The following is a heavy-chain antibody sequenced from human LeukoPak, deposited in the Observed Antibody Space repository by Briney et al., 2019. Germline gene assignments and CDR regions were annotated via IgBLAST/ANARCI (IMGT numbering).Heavy chain of an antibody. D-gene: IGHD3-10*01. J-gene: IGHJ4*02. CDR2: IYYSGST. CDR3: ARVGYYASGNYYNDRGAFDY. Sequence: SETLSLTCTVSGGSISNYYWSWIRQPPGKGLEWIGYIYYSGSTNYNPSLKSRVTISVDTSKNQFSLKLSSLTAADTAVYYCARVGYYASGNYYNDRGAFDYWGQGTLVTVSS. CDR1: GGSISNYY. V-gene: IGHV4-59*01.